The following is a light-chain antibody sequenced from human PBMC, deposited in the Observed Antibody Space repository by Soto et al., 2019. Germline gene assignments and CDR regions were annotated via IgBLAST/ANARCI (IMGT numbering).Light chain of an antibody. CDR1: NSNIGGDA. V-gene: IGLV1-44*01. CDR3: ASWDDRLNGWV. Sequence: QSVLTQPPSASGTPGQSVAFSCSGSNSNIGGDAVNWFQHLPGTAPKLLIYSTDQRPSGVPDRFSGSKSGTSASLAISGLLSEDEADYYCASWDDRLNGWVFGGGTKVTVL. J-gene: IGLJ3*02. CDR2: STD.